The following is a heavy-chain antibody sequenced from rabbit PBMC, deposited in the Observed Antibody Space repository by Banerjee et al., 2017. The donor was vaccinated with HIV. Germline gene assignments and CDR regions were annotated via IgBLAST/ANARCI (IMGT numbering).Heavy chain of an antibody. CDR1: GFSFSNNA. D-gene: IGHD6-1*01. CDR2: VDVGWTGDT. J-gene: IGHJ2*01. V-gene: IGHV1S45*01. CDR3: ARGSYGYGGYAFDP. Sequence: QEQLEESGGGLVTPGASLTLTCTASGFSFSNNAMCWVRQAPGKGLEWIACVDVGWTGDTHYASWAKGRFTISKTSSTTVTLQMNSLTAADTATYFCARGSYGYGGYAFDPWAQGPGHRL.